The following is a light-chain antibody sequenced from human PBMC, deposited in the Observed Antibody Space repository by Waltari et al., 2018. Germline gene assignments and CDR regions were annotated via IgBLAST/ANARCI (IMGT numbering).Light chain of an antibody. CDR3: QQTYTTPPT. J-gene: IGKJ2*01. CDR2: IAS. CDR1: QSINTY. V-gene: IGKV1-39*01. Sequence: DIQMTQSPSSLSASVGDRVTITCRASQSINTYLNWYQQKPGRAPKVLIYIASNLQTGVPSRFSGSGSGTVFTLTISSLQPEDFATCYCQQTYTTPPTFGQGTKLEIK.